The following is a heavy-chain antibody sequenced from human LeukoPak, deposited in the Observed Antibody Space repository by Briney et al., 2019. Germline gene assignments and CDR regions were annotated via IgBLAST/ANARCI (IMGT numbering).Heavy chain of an antibody. D-gene: IGHD6-19*01. CDR2: ISAYNGNT. CDR1: GYTFTSYG. Sequence: ASVKVSCKASGYTFTSYGISWVRQAPGQGLEWMGWISAYNGNTNYAQKLQGRDTMTTDTSTSTAYMELRSLRSDDTAVYYCARDGSKIAVAGSIDYWGQGTLVTVSS. CDR3: ARDGSKIAVAGSIDY. J-gene: IGHJ4*02. V-gene: IGHV1-18*04.